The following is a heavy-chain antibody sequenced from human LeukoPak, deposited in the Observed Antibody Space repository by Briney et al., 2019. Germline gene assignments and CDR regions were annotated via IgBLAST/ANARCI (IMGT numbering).Heavy chain of an antibody. V-gene: IGHV3-33*01. D-gene: IGHD5-18*01. J-gene: IGHJ4*02. CDR1: GFTFSSYG. Sequence: GGSLRVSCAESGFTFSSYGMDWVRKVPGKGLEWVAVIWDDGSNKYYADSVKGRFTISRDNSKNTLYLQMNSLRAQDTPVYSRARLRPYSYGYCDHWGQGTLVTVSS. CDR2: IWDDGSNK. CDR3: ARLRPYSYGYCDH.